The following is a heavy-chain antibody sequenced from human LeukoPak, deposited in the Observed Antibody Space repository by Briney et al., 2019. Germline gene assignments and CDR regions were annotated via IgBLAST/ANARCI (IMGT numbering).Heavy chain of an antibody. J-gene: IGHJ4*02. CDR2: ISGSGGST. CDR3: TTDPLIVVVPAAKRKDFDY. Sequence: GGSLRLSCAASGFTFSSYAMSWVRQAPGKGLEWVSAISGSGGSTYYADSVKGRFTISRDNSKNTLYLQMNSLKTEDTAVYYCTTDPLIVVVPAAKRKDFDYWGQGTLVTVSS. D-gene: IGHD2-2*01. V-gene: IGHV3-23*01. CDR1: GFTFSSYA.